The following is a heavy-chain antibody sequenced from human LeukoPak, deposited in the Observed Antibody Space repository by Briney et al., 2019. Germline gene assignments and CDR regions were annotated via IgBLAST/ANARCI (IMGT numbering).Heavy chain of an antibody. D-gene: IGHD6-19*01. CDR1: GGSISSSSYY. Sequence: PSETLSLTCTVSGGSISSSSYYWGWIRQPPGKGLEWIGSIYYSGSTYYNPSLKSRVTISVDTSKNQFSLKLSSVTAADTAVYYCIAVAKAGVGYWGQGTLVTVSS. J-gene: IGHJ4*02. CDR3: IAVAKAGVGY. CDR2: IYYSGST. V-gene: IGHV4-39*03.